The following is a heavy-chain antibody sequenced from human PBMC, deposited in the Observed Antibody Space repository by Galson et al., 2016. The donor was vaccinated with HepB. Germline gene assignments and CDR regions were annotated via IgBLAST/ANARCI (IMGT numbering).Heavy chain of an antibody. CDR1: GFTFNNYD. Sequence: SLRLSCAASGFTFNNYDMHWFRQAPGKGLEWVSYITRSGGTTLYADSVKGRFTISRDNAENSLYLQMNSLRDEDTAVYYCARDVRGSEDYWGQGTLVTVSS. D-gene: IGHD1-26*01. V-gene: IGHV3-48*02. CDR2: ITRSGGTT. CDR3: ARDVRGSEDY. J-gene: IGHJ4*02.